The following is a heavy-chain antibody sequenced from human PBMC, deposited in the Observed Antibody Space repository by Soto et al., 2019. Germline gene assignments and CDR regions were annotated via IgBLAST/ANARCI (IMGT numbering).Heavy chain of an antibody. CDR2: IYYSGST. CDR3: ARERQQWMVDY. Sequence: SETLSLTCTVSGGSVSSGSYYWSWIRQPPGKGLEWIGYIYYSGSTNYNPSLKSRVTISVDTSKNQFSLKLSSVTAADTAVYYCARERQQWMVDYWGQGPLVTVSS. V-gene: IGHV4-61*01. D-gene: IGHD6-19*01. CDR1: GGSVSSGSYY. J-gene: IGHJ4*02.